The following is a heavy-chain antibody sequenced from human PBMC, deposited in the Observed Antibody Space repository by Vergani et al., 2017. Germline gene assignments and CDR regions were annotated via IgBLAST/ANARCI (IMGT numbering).Heavy chain of an antibody. D-gene: IGHD3-22*01. CDR2: IYPGDSAT. J-gene: IGHJ4*02. V-gene: IGHV5-51*01. Sequence: EVQLVQSGPELKKPGESLKISCKGSGYSFTSYWIGWVRQMPGKGLEWMGIIYPGDSATRYSPSFQGRVTISADKSISTAYLQWSILKASATAMYYCARRSSSGYFDYWGQGTLVTVSS. CDR3: ARRSSSGYFDY. CDR1: GYSFTSYW.